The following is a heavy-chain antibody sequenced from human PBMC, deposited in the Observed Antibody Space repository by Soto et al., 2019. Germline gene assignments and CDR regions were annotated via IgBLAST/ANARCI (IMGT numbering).Heavy chain of an antibody. CDR1: GDTFSKYG. CDR2: IIPIFGTP. Sequence: QVQLVQSGTEVKKPGSSVKVSCTASGDTFSKYGISWMRQAPGQGLEWMGGIIPIFGTPNYAQKFQDSITMSADESTSTAYMELNSLRSEDTAVYYCARASMTMTTPIWFDSWGQGTLVIVSS. D-gene: IGHD3-22*01. CDR3: ARASMTMTTPIWFDS. J-gene: IGHJ5*01. V-gene: IGHV1-69*12.